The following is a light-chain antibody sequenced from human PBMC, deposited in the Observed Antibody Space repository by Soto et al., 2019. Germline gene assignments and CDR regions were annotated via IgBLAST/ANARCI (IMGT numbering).Light chain of an antibody. CDR2: RNH. CDR1: SSNIGSEY. V-gene: IGLV1-47*01. Sequence: QLVLTQPPSTSGTPGQTVTISCSGSSSNIGSEYVYWYQQLPGTAPKLLIYRNHQRPSGVPDRFSGSKSGTSASLAISGLRSEDEADYYCAAWDNSLRGWVFGGGTKLTVL. CDR3: AAWDNSLRGWV. J-gene: IGLJ3*02.